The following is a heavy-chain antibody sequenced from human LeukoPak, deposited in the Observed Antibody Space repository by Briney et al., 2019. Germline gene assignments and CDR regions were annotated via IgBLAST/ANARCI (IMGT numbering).Heavy chain of an antibody. CDR2: ISSSSSYI. CDR1: GFTFSSYS. J-gene: IGHJ3*02. CDR3: ASLDIAAHAFDI. Sequence: GGSLRLSCAASGFTFSSYSMNWVRQAPGKGLEWVSSISSSSSYIYYADSVKGRFTISRDNAKNSLYLQMNSLRAEDTAVYYCASLDIAAHAFDIWGQGTMVTVSS. D-gene: IGHD6-13*01. V-gene: IGHV3-21*01.